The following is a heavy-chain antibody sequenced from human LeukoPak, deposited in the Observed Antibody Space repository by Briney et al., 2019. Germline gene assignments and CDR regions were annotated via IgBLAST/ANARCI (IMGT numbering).Heavy chain of an antibody. J-gene: IGHJ4*02. D-gene: IGHD1-14*01. Sequence: GGSLRLSCAGSGFTFSSYPMSWVRQAPGKGLQWVSAISNGGGSAYYADSVKGRFTISRDNSKSTLYLQMNSLRAEDTAIYYCAARPRMPPRFDYWGQGALATVSS. CDR1: GFTFSSYP. V-gene: IGHV3-23*01. CDR2: ISNGGGSA. CDR3: AARPRMPPRFDY.